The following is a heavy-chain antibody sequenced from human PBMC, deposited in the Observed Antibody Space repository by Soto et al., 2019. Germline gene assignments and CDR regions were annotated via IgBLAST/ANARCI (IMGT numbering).Heavy chain of an antibody. CDR3: VRDGTKTLLDGVDP. D-gene: IGHD1-7*01. CDR2: IYATGTT. J-gene: IGHJ5*02. Sequence: QVQLQESGPGLVKPSETLSLTCTVSGASISGFYWSWIRKSAGKGLEWIGRIYATGTTDYNPSLKSRVMMSVYTSKKRFSLKLRSVTAADTAVYYCVRDGTKTLLDGVDPWGHGISVTVSS. V-gene: IGHV4-4*07. CDR1: GASISGFY.